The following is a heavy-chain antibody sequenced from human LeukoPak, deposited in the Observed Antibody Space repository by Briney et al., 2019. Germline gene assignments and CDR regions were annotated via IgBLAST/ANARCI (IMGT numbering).Heavy chain of an antibody. V-gene: IGHV3-23*01. CDR1: GFTFSSYA. D-gene: IGHD5-12*01. J-gene: IGHJ4*02. Sequence: GGTLRLSCAASGFTFSSYAMSWVRQAPGKGLEWVSGITGSPGSTYYADSVKGRFTISRDNSKNTLYLQMNSLRAEDTAVYYCARGPSGYHNTGGQGTLVTVSS. CDR3: ARGPSGYHNT. CDR2: ITGSPGST.